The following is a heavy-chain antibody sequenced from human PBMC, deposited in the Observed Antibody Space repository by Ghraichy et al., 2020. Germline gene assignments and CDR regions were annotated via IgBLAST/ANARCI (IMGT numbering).Heavy chain of an antibody. D-gene: IGHD3-10*01. V-gene: IGHV3-7*01. Sequence: GGSLRLSCAASGFTFSSYWMSWVRQAPGKGLEWVANIKQDGSEKYYVDSVKGRFTISRDNAKNSLYLQMNSLRAEDTAVYYCARSPSMVRGGHFDYWGQGTLVTVSS. CDR1: GFTFSSYW. J-gene: IGHJ4*02. CDR3: ARSPSMVRGGHFDY. CDR2: IKQDGSEK.